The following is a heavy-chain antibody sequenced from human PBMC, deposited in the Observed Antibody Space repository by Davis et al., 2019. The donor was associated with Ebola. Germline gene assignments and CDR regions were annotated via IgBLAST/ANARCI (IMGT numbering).Heavy chain of an antibody. CDR1: GGSINRRNYY. CDR2: INQNGRT. CDR3: ARAFHNWYFDL. Sequence: PSETLSLTCTVSGGSINRRNYYWGWIRQPPGKGLEWIGEINQNGRTNYNPSLKSRVTISLDTSSNQFSLRLGSVTAADTAVYYCARAFHNWYFDLWGRGSLVTVSS. V-gene: IGHV4-39*07. J-gene: IGHJ2*01.